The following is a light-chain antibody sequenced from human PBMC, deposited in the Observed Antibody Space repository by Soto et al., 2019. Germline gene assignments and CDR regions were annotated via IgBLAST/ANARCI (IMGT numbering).Light chain of an antibody. CDR1: QSIRTN. CDR2: GAS. V-gene: IGKV3D-15*01. Sequence: EIVLTQSPATLSVSAGGTVTLSCRASQSIRTNVAWYQQKPGQAPRLLIYGASTRATTTPGRFSGSGSGTEFTLTISSLQSEDFAVYFCHQYNNWPTFGQGTKVDI. J-gene: IGKJ1*01. CDR3: HQYNNWPT.